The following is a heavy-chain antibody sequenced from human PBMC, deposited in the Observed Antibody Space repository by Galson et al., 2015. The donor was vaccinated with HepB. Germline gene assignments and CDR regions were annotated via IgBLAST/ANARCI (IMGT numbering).Heavy chain of an antibody. CDR2: INTKTGKP. J-gene: IGHJ4*02. CDR3: SSRTPDIATNGNFDY. V-gene: IGHV7-4-1*01. D-gene: IGHD5-12*01. CDR1: GYTFTDYA. Sequence: SVKVSCKASGYTFTDYAVNWVRQAPGQGLEWLGYINTKTGKPTYAQDLAGRFVFSVDTSVTTAFLQIDILRAEDTAVYYCSSRTPDIATNGNFDYWGQGTLVTVSS.